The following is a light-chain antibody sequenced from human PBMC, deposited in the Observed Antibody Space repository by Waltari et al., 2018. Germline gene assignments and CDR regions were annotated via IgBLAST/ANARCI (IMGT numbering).Light chain of an antibody. CDR1: KLGSKY. V-gene: IGLV3-1*01. CDR3: CSYAGSYTYV. Sequence: SFELTQSPSVSVSLGQTATITCAGDKLGSKYVSWYKQKPGQSPVLVVYQDNRRPSGVPDRFSGSKSGNTASLTISGLQAEDEADYYCCSYAGSYTYVFGTGTKVTVL. J-gene: IGLJ1*01. CDR2: QDN.